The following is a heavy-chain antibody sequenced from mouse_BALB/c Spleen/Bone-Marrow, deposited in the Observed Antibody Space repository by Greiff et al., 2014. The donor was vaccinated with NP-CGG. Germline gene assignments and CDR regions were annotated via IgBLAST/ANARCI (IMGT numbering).Heavy chain of an antibody. CDR3: ARGNYGNYVDYFDY. J-gene: IGHJ2*01. CDR2: INSNGGST. Sequence: DVKLVESGGGLVQPGGSLKLSCAASGSTFSSYGMSWVRQTPDKRLELVASINSNGGSTYYPDSVKGRFTISRDNAKNNLSLQMSSLKSEDTAMYYCARGNYGNYVDYFDYWGQGTTLTVSS. V-gene: IGHV5-6-3*01. CDR1: GSTFSSYG. D-gene: IGHD2-1*01.